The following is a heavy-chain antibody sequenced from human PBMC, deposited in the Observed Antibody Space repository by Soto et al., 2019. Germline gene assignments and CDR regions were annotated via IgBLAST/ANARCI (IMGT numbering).Heavy chain of an antibody. Sequence: SETLSLTCAVYGGSFSGYYWSWIRQPPGKGLEWIGEINHSGSTNYNPSLKSRVTISVDTSKNQFSLKLSSVTAADTAVYYCARALWFGELLSSYYYYGMDVWGQGTTVTVSS. CDR1: GGSFSGYY. D-gene: IGHD3-10*01. V-gene: IGHV4-34*01. J-gene: IGHJ6*02. CDR2: INHSGST. CDR3: ARALWFGELLSSYYYYGMDV.